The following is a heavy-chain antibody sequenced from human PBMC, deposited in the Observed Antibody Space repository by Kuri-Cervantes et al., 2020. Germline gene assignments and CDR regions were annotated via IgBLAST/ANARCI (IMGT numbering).Heavy chain of an antibody. D-gene: IGHD2-15*01. Sequence: GGSLRLSCAASGFTFSGSAMHWVRQASGKGLEWVGRIRSKANSYATAYAASVKGRFTISRDNAKNSLYLQMNSLRAEDTAVYYCARDEYCSGGSCYTAFDIWGQGTMVTVSS. CDR2: IRSKANSYAT. CDR3: ARDEYCSGGSCYTAFDI. V-gene: IGHV3-73*01. J-gene: IGHJ3*02. CDR1: GFTFSGSA.